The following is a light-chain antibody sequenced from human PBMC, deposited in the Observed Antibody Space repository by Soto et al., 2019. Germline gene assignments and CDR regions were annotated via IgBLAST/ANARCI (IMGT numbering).Light chain of an antibody. V-gene: IGKV1D-12*01. Sequence: DIHLTQSPSSISSSFGSVVVITFLASQGLSSWLAWYQQRPGKAPKLLIYAASNLQSGVPSRFSGSGSGTDFTLTIGSLQPEDFATYYCQQAYSFPVTFGQGTRLEIK. J-gene: IGKJ5*01. CDR1: QGLSSW. CDR2: AAS. CDR3: QQAYSFPVT.